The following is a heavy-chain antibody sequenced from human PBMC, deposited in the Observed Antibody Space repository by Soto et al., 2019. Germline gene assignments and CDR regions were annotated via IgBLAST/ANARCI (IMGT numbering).Heavy chain of an antibody. CDR1: GGSISSDDYC. V-gene: IGHV4-30-4*01. CDR3: ARGPSGDKVDY. CDR2: IYDSGNT. D-gene: IGHD1-26*01. J-gene: IGHJ4*02. Sequence: QVQLQESGPGLVEPSQTLSLTCTVSGGSISSDDYCWSWIRQSPGKGLEWIGHIYDSGNTYSNPSLKSRVTISGDTSNIQFSLRLSSVTAADTAVYYCARGPSGDKVDYWGQGTLVTVSS.